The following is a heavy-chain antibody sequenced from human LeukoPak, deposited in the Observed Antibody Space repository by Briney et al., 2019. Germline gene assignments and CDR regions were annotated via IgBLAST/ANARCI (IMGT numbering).Heavy chain of an antibody. J-gene: IGHJ4*02. CDR2: INHSGST. V-gene: IGHV4-34*01. Sequence: SETLSLTCAVSGGSFSGYYWSWIRQPPGKGLEWIGEINHSGSTNYNPSLKSRVAISVDTSKNQFSLKLSSVTAADTAVYYCARGGQWLRPFDYWGQGTLVTVSS. CDR1: GGSFSGYY. CDR3: ARGGQWLRPFDY. D-gene: IGHD5-12*01.